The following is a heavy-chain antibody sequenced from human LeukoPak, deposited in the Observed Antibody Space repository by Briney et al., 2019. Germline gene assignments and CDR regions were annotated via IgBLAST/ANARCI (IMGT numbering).Heavy chain of an antibody. J-gene: IGHJ6*03. CDR2: IIPIFGTA. V-gene: IGHV1-69*13. D-gene: IGHD3-3*01. CDR3: ARDQSQDITIFGVVIYMDV. Sequence: VASVKVSCKASGGTFSSYAISWVRQAPGQGLEWMGGIIPIFGTANYAQKFQGRVTITADESTSTAYMELRSLRSDDTAVYYCARDQSQDITIFGVVIYMDVWGKGTTVTVSS. CDR1: GGTFSSYA.